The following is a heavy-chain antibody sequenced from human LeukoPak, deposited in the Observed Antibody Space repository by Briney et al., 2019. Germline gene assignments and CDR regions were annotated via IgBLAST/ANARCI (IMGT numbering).Heavy chain of an antibody. CDR2: MNPNSGNT. J-gene: IGHJ4*02. CDR3: ARGRSRHFDY. Sequence: ASVKVSCKASGYTFTNYDINWVRQATGPGLEWMGWMNPNSGNTGYAQKFQGRVTITRNTSISTAYMDLSSLRSEDTAVYYCARGRSRHFDYWGQGTLVTVSS. V-gene: IGHV1-8*03. CDR1: GYTFTNYD.